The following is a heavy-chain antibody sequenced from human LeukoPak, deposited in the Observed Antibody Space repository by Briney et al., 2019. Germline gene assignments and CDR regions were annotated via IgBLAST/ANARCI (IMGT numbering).Heavy chain of an antibody. V-gene: IGHV4-39*01. J-gene: IGHJ4*02. D-gene: IGHD6-19*01. Sequence: SQTLSLTCTVSGGSIRSSSYYWGWIRQPPGKGLEWIGSIYYSGSTYYNASLKSRGTISVDTSKNQFSLKLNSVTAADTAVYFCARQVVAVAGTGYFDYWGQGTLVTVSS. CDR1: GGSIRSSSYY. CDR3: ARQVVAVAGTGYFDY. CDR2: IYYSGST.